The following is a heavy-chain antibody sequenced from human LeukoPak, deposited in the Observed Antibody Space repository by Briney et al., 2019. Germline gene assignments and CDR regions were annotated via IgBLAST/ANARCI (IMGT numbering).Heavy chain of an antibody. CDR2: ISDSGGST. CDR1: GFTFSDYA. V-gene: IGHV3-23*01. CDR3: ARHDSFIPY. D-gene: IGHD3-16*02. Sequence: GGSLRLSCVASGFTFSDYAMSWVRQAPGKGLEWVSGISDSGGSTYYADSVKGRCTISRDNSKNTVSLQMNNLRAEDTPVYFCARHDSFIPYWGQGTLVTVTS. J-gene: IGHJ4*02.